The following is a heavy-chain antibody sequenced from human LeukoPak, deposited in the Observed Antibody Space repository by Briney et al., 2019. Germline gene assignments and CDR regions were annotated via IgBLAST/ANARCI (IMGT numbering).Heavy chain of an antibody. CDR2: IDYSGST. CDR3: ARGMGSYPYYYYYYMDV. D-gene: IGHD1-26*01. J-gene: IGHJ6*03. CDR1: DGSISSSYY. V-gene: IGHV4-61*01. Sequence: ASEILSHTCAVSDGSISSSYYWSWIRQPPGKGLEWIGYIDYSGSTNYNPSLKSRVTISVDTSKNQFSLKLSSVTAADTAVYYCARGMGSYPYYYYYYMDVWGKGTTVTVSS.